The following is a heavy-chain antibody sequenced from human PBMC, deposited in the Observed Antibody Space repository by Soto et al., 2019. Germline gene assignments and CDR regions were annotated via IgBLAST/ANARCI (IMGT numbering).Heavy chain of an antibody. J-gene: IGHJ6*02. CDR3: ARDANYDFWSGYYWGPYYYYYYGMDV. V-gene: IGHV1-18*04. CDR1: GYTFTSYG. CDR2: ISAYNGNT. Sequence: ASVKVSCKDSGYTFTSYGIGWVRQAPGQGLEWMGWISAYNGNTNYAQKLQGRVTMTTDTSTSTAYMELRSLRSDDTAVYYCARDANYDFWSGYYWGPYYYYYYGMDVLGQGTTVTAS. D-gene: IGHD3-3*01.